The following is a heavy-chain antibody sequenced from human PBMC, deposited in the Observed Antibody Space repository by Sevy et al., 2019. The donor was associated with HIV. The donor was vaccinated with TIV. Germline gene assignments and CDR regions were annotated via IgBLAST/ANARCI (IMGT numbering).Heavy chain of an antibody. CDR1: GDSVSSNSAA. D-gene: IGHD6-6*01. V-gene: IGHV6-1*01. CDR3: ARDYSSSSYYYYYYGMDV. J-gene: IGHJ6*02. Sequence: SQTLSLTCAISGDSVSSNSAAWNWIRQSPSRGLEWLGRTYYRSKWYNDYAVSVKSRITINPATSKNQFSLQLNSVTPEDTAVYYCARDYSSSSYYYYYYGMDVWGQGTTVTVSS. CDR2: TYYRSKWYN.